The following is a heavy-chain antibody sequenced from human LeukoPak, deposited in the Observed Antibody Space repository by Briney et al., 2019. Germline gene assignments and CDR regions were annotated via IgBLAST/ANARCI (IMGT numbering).Heavy chain of an antibody. V-gene: IGHV4-59*01. CDR3: TRGAGWLIDY. J-gene: IGHJ4*02. D-gene: IGHD3-16*01. CDR1: DDSISDYY. Sequence: SETLPLTCTVSDDSISDYYRGWIRQPPGKGLEWIGYFYNSGRSTYNPSLKSRVTISADTSKNHFSLKLNSVTTADTAVYYCTRGAGWLIDYWGQGILVTVSS. CDR2: FYNSGRS.